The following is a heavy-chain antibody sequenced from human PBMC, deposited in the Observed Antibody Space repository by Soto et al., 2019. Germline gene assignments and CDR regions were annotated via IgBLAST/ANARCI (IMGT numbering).Heavy chain of an antibody. CDR3: ARLPRDCNKTSCFYAGH. V-gene: IGHV5-51*01. CDR2: MYPGDSDT. CDR1: GYDFNTNW. J-gene: IGHJ4*02. D-gene: IGHD3-16*01. Sequence: GESLKISCRCSGYDFNTNWFGWVRQLPGRGLEWVGIMYPGDSDTRLHPSLQGHVTLSADVTVSTAFLQWRTLKTSDSGMYFCARLPRDCNKTSCFYAGHWGQGTSVTVSS.